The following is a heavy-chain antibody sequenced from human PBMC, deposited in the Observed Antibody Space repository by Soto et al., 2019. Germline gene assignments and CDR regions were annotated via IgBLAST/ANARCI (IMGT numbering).Heavy chain of an antibody. CDR3: ARERSVGYCITTTCPKPFYYYAMDV. J-gene: IGHJ6*02. Sequence: SVKVSCKASGYSFTDYHIHWVRQAPGQGLEWMGGIIPIFGTPDYAHKFQGRVTITADESTRTASMALSSLRSYDTAVYYCARERSVGYCITTTCPKPFYYYAMDVWGQGTTVTVSS. CDR1: GYSFTDYH. V-gene: IGHV1-69*13. CDR2: IIPIFGTP. D-gene: IGHD2-2*01.